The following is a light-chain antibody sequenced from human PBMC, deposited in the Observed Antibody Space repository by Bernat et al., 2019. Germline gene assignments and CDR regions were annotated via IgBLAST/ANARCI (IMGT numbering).Light chain of an antibody. CDR2: EVS. CDR1: SSDVGGYKY. CDR3: SSEASSNNYV. J-gene: IGLJ1*01. V-gene: IGLV2-8*01. Sequence: QSALTQPPAASGSPGQSVTISCTGTSSDVGGYKYVSWYQQHPDKAPKLIISEVSKRPSGVPDRFPGSKSSTTASLTFSGLQAEDEAYDYCSSEASSNNYVFGPVIKLTVL.